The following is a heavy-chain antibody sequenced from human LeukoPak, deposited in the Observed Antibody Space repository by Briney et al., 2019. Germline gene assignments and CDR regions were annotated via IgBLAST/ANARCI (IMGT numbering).Heavy chain of an antibody. CDR2: ISWDGTT. V-gene: IGHV3-43*01. D-gene: IGHD3-22*01. Sequence: GGSLGLSCAASGSTFEDYTMHWVRQAPGKTLEWVSLISWDGTTYYTDSMKGRFTISRDNSKNSLYLQMDTLRSEDTAYYYCVKDLSYESSGSVFDYWGQGTLVTVSS. CDR3: VKDLSYESSGSVFDY. J-gene: IGHJ4*02. CDR1: GSTFEDYT.